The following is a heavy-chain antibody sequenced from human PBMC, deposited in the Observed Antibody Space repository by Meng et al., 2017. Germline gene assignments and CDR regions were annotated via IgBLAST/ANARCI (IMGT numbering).Heavy chain of an antibody. CDR2: IIPIFGTA. CDR1: GGTFSSYA. Sequence: SVKVSCKAAGGTFSSYAISWVRQAPGQGLEWMGGIIPIFGTANYAQKFQGRVTITADEYTSTAYMELRSLRYEDTAVYYCARSSYSWRFDYWGQGTLVTVSS. J-gene: IGHJ4*02. CDR3: ARSSYSWRFDY. D-gene: IGHD2-21*01. V-gene: IGHV1-69*13.